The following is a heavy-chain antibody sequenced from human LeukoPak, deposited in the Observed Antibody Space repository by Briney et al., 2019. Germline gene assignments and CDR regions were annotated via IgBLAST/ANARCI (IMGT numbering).Heavy chain of an antibody. Sequence: ASVKVSCKASGYTISNYAFTWVRQAPGQGLEWMGWISVFNGNTKYAQKLQGRVTMTTDTSTSTAYMELRSLRSDDTAVYYCAREAVVVGASSYYYYYYMDVWGKGTTVTVSS. CDR3: AREAVVVGASSYYYYYYMDV. CDR2: ISVFNGNT. V-gene: IGHV1-18*01. CDR1: GYTISNYA. J-gene: IGHJ6*03. D-gene: IGHD1-26*01.